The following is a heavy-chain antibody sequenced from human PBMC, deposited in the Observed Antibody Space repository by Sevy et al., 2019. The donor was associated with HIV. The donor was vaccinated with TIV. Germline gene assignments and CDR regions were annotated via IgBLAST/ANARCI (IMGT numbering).Heavy chain of an antibody. V-gene: IGHV3-11*06. J-gene: IGHJ4*02. CDR1: RFTFSDYY. Sequence: GGSLRLSCAASRFTFSDYYMSWIRQAPGKGLEWISFISSGSSYTNYADPVKGRFTISRDNAKNSLYLQMNSLRAEDSAVYYCAGDRRNYGGQHFDYWGQGTLVTVSS. CDR3: AGDRRNYGGQHFDY. D-gene: IGHD4-17*01. CDR2: ISSGSSYT.